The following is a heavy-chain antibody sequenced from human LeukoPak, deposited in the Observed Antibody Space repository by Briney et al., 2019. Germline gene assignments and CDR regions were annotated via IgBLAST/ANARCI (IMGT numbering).Heavy chain of an antibody. D-gene: IGHD3-10*01. CDR3: ARGRGILLWFGELLQTPNNWFDP. CDR2: IIPIFGTA. V-gene: IGHV1-69*01. J-gene: IGHJ5*02. Sequence: SVKVSCEASGGTFSSYAISWVRQAPGQGLEWMGGIIPIFGTANYAQKFQGRVTITADESTSTAYMELSSLRSEDTAVYYCARGRGILLWFGELLQTPNNWFDPWGQGTLVTVSS. CDR1: GGTFSSYA.